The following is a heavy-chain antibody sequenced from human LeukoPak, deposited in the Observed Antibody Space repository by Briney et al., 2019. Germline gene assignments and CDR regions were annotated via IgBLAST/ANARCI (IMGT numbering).Heavy chain of an antibody. D-gene: IGHD3-3*01. J-gene: IGHJ3*02. V-gene: IGHV3-23*01. CDR3: AKLDTIFGGLSLDVWSDAFDI. CDR2: ISGSGGST. Sequence: GGSLRLSCAASGFTVSTYGMHWVRQAPGKGLEWVSAISGSGGSTYYADSVKGRFTISRDNSKNTLYLQMNSLRAEDTAVYYCAKLDTIFGGLSLDVWSDAFDIWGQGTMVTVSS. CDR1: GFTVSTYG.